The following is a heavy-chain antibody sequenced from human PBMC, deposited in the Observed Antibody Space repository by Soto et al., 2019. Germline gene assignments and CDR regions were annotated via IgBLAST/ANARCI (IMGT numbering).Heavy chain of an antibody. CDR1: SDSISNYY. V-gene: IGHV4-59*08. Sequence: SETLSLTCTVSSDSISNYYCSWFRQPPGKGLEWIGYMHYNGYTSYNPSLRSRVTISVDTSKNQFSLKLTSVTVADTALYYCARSVFPWGRGTLVTVSS. CDR2: MHYNGYT. J-gene: IGHJ5*02. CDR3: ARSVFP.